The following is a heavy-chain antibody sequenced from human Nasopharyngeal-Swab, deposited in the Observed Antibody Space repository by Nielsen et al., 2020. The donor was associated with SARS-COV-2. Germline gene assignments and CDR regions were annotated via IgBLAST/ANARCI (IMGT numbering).Heavy chain of an antibody. D-gene: IGHD3-3*01. CDR1: GFTFRDYR. Sequence: GVLKISCAASGFTFRDYRMNWVRQAPGKGLEWVSSIGRYGTDIFHADSVKGRFSVFRDAANKSIYLQMRSLRAEDTAVYYCARGSVFGVANGMDVWGQGTTVTVSS. V-gene: IGHV3-21*01. CDR3: ARGSVFGVANGMDV. CDR2: IGRYGTDI. J-gene: IGHJ6*02.